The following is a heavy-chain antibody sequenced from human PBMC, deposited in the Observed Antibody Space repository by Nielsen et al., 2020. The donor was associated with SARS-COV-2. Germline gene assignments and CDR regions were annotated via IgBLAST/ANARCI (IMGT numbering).Heavy chain of an antibody. V-gene: IGHV3-64*04. J-gene: IGHJ4*02. D-gene: IGHD3-22*01. Sequence: GESLKISCSASGFTFSSYAMHWVRQAPGKGLEYVSAISSNGGSTYYADSVKGRFTISRDNSKNTLYLQMNSLRAEDTAVYYCAKDRGVVTRSPLDYWGQGTLVTVSS. CDR1: GFTFSSYA. CDR3: AKDRGVVTRSPLDY. CDR2: ISSNGGST.